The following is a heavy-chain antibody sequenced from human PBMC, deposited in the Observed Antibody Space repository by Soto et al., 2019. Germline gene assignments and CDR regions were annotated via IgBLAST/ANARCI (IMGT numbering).Heavy chain of an antibody. Sequence: GGSLRLSCAASGFTFSDYPMHWVRQAPGKGLEWLAVISSDGNQNFYADSLKGRFSISRDDSKNTLYLQMDSLTADDTAVYYCAREPVTGYYSVGSRYFDNWGQGTLVTVSS. CDR3: AREPVTGYYSVGSRYFDN. CDR2: ISSDGNQN. V-gene: IGHV3-30*04. CDR1: GFTFSDYP. D-gene: IGHD3-9*01. J-gene: IGHJ4*02.